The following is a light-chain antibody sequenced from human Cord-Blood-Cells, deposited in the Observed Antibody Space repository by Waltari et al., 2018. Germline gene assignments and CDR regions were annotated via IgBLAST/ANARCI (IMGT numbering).Light chain of an antibody. Sequence: QSALTQPASVSGSPGQSITISCTGTSSDVGRYNLVPWYQQHPGKAPKLMIYEVSKRPSGVSNRFSGSKSGNTASLTISGLQAEDEADYYCCSYAGSVVFGGGTKLTVL. CDR2: EVS. V-gene: IGLV2-23*02. CDR1: SSDVGRYNL. J-gene: IGLJ2*01. CDR3: CSYAGSVV.